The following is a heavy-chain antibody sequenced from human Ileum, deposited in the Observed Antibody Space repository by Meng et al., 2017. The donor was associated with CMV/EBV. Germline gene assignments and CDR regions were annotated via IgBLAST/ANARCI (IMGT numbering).Heavy chain of an antibody. CDR2: ISWNIGSI. CDR3: VRGVSGDS. V-gene: IGHV3-9*01. J-gene: IGHJ4*02. CDR1: GFTFDDYA. D-gene: IGHD6-13*01. Sequence: SLKISCAASGFTFDDYAMHWVRQAPGKGLEWVSGISWNIGSIGYADSVKGRFTISRDNAKNTLHLQMDSLGAEDTAMYYCVRGVSGDSWGQGTLVTVSS.